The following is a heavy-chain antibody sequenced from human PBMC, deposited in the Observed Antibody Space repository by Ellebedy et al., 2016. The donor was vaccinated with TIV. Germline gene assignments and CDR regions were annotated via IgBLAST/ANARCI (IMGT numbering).Heavy chain of an antibody. CDR3: ARGAPFPYYFDS. CDR1: GCFISNYY. J-gene: IGHJ4*02. CDR2: IYHSGSN. Sequence: MPSETLSLTCAVSGCFISNYYWTRIRQSPETGLEWIGYIYHSGSNGYNPSLKSRVTISVDTPKNQFSLKLNSVTTADTAGYYCARGAPFPYYFDSWGQGLLVTVSS. V-gene: IGHV4-59*01.